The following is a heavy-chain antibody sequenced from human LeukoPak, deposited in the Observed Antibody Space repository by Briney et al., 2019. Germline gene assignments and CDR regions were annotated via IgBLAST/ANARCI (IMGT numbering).Heavy chain of an antibody. CDR2: ISSSSSYI. Sequence: PGGSLRLSCAASGFTFSSYSRNWVRQAPGKGLEWVSSISSSSSYIYYADSVKGRFTISRDNAKNSLYLQMNSLRAEDTAVYYCARDYYDSSGYQVYFDYWGQGTLVTVS. J-gene: IGHJ4*02. V-gene: IGHV3-21*01. CDR3: ARDYYDSSGYQVYFDY. CDR1: GFTFSSYS. D-gene: IGHD3-22*01.